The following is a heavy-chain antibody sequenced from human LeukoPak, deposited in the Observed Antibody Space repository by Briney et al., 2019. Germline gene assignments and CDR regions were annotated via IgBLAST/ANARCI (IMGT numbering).Heavy chain of an antibody. CDR2: INPNSGDT. Sequence: ASVKVSCKASGYTFTGYYMHWVRQAPGQGLEWMGRINPNSGDTNYAQKFQGRVTMTRDTSISTAYMDLSRLRSDDTALYYCAREVIGSSWHTGAIDVWGQGTMVTVS. D-gene: IGHD6-13*01. V-gene: IGHV1-2*06. CDR1: GYTFTGYY. CDR3: AREVIGSSWHTGAIDV. J-gene: IGHJ3*01.